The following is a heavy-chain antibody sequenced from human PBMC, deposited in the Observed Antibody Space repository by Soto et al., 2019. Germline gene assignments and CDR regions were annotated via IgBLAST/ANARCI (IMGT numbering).Heavy chain of an antibody. J-gene: IGHJ5*02. CDR1: GYTFTNND. CDR3: SREVVETSSLWLDP. V-gene: IGHV1-8*01. CDR2: MNTNTNTT. Sequence: ASEKVSCKASGYTFTNNDINWVRQAPGQGLEWIGWMNTNTNTTDYAEVFEGRVSLTSYTSISTAYMQLNSLKIDATAVYYCSREVVETSSLWLDPWGQGTLVTVSS. D-gene: IGHD6-6*01.